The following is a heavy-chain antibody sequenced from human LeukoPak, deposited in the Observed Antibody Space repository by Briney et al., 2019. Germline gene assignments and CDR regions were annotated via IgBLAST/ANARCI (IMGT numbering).Heavy chain of an antibody. D-gene: IGHD6-19*01. CDR1: GFTFSDYY. Sequence: GSLRLSCAASGFTFSDYYMSWIRQAPGKGLEWVSYISSSGSTIYYADSVKGRFTISRDNAKNSLYLQMNSLRAEDTAVYYCARAYSSGWYNWFDPWGQGTLVTVSS. V-gene: IGHV3-11*04. CDR2: ISSSGSTI. J-gene: IGHJ5*02. CDR3: ARAYSSGWYNWFDP.